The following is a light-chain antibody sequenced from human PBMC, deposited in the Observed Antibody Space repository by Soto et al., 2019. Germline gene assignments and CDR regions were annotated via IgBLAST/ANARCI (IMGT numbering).Light chain of an antibody. CDR1: SSDVGAYKY. CDR3: SSYSSSSTLFV. Sequence: QSPLSQPASVSGSPGHSITISCTGPSSDVGAYKYVSWYKQHPGKAPKDMIYEVSNRPSGVSNRFSGSKSGHTASLTISGLQAEDEADYVCSSYSSSSTLFVFGTGTKVTVL. V-gene: IGLV2-14*01. J-gene: IGLJ1*01. CDR2: EVS.